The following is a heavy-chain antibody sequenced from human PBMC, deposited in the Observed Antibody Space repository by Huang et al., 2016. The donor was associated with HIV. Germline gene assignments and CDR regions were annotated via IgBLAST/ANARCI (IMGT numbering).Heavy chain of an antibody. Sequence: QVQLVESGGGVVQPGRSLRLSCAASRFTFSNYAMDWVRQGPGKGLEWVAVISYDGSNKYYADSVKGRFTISRDNSKNTLYLQMNSLRAEDTAVYYCARDLWLRDLYYYYYMDVWGKGTTVTVSS. J-gene: IGHJ6*03. CDR2: ISYDGSNK. V-gene: IGHV3-30-3*01. CDR3: ARDLWLRDLYYYYYMDV. CDR1: RFTFSNYA. D-gene: IGHD5-12*01.